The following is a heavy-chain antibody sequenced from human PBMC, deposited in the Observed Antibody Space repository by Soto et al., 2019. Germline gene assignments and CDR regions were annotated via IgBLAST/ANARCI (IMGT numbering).Heavy chain of an antibody. Sequence: EVQLVESGGGLVQPGGSLRLSCAASGFTFSSYWMSWVRQAPGKGLEWVANIKQDGSEKYYVDSGKGRFTISRDNAKNSLYLQMNSLRAEDTAVYYCARDDYDFWSGYSGYYYYGMDVWGQGTTVTVSS. CDR3: ARDDYDFWSGYSGYYYYGMDV. V-gene: IGHV3-7*01. CDR1: GFTFSSYW. J-gene: IGHJ6*02. CDR2: IKQDGSEK. D-gene: IGHD3-3*01.